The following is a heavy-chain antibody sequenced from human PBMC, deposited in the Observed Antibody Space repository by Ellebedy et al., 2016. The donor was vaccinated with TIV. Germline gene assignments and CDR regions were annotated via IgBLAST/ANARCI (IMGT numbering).Heavy chain of an antibody. D-gene: IGHD1-7*01. V-gene: IGHV4-34*01. CDR2: INHSGST. CDR1: GGSFSGYY. J-gene: IGHJ4*02. Sequence: MPSETLSLTCAVYGGSFSGYYWSWIRQPPGKGLEWIGEINHSGSTNYNPSLKSRVTISVDTSKNQLSLRLNSVTAADTAVYYCTRGYGSTLPTSNYWGQGTLVTVS. CDR3: TRGYGSTLPTSNY.